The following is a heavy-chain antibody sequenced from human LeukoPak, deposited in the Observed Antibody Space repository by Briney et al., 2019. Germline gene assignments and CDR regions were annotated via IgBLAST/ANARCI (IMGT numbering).Heavy chain of an antibody. Sequence: SETLSLTCAVYGGSFSGYYWSWLRQPPGQGLEWIGEINHSGSTNYNPSLKSRVTISVDTSKNQFSLKLSSVTAADTAVYYCAMGQQLVSDAFDIWGQGTMVTVSS. CDR1: GGSFSGYY. D-gene: IGHD6-13*01. V-gene: IGHV4-34*01. CDR2: INHSGST. CDR3: AMGQQLVSDAFDI. J-gene: IGHJ3*02.